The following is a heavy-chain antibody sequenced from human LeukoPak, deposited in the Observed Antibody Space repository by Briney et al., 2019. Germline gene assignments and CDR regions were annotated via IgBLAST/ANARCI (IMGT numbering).Heavy chain of an antibody. CDR3: ATDIPQRVTVVSPNFDY. V-gene: IGHV1-24*01. CDR2: FDPEDGET. CDR1: GYTLTELS. J-gene: IGHJ4*02. Sequence: ASVKVSCKVSGYTLTELSMHWVRQAPGKGLEWMGGFDPEDGETIYAQKFQGRVTMTEDTSTDTAYMELSSPRSEDTAVYYCATDIPQRVTVVSPNFDYWGQGTLVTVSS. D-gene: IGHD4-23*01.